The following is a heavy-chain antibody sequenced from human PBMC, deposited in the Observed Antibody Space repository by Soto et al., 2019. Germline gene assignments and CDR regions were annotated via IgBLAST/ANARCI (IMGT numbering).Heavy chain of an antibody. CDR2: IWHDGSSV. D-gene: IGHD6-13*01. J-gene: IGHJ5*02. Sequence: QVQLVESGGGVVQPGRSLRLSCVASPVTFSYDGMHWVRQAPGKGLEWVAVIWHDGSSVYYADSVNGRFTISRDNSKNTLYLQMNSLRAEDTAVYYCARSGNSRNGGFDPWGQGTLVTVSS. CDR1: PVTFSYDG. CDR3: ARSGNSRNGGFDP. V-gene: IGHV3-33*01.